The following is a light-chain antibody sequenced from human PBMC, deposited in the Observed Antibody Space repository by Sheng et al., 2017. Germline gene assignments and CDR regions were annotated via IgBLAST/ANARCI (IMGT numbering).Light chain of an antibody. CDR3: QQRSNWPPT. Sequence: EIVLTQSPATLSLSPGERGTLSCRASQSVSSYLAWYQQKPGQAPRLLIYDASNRATGTPARFSGSGSGTDFTLTISSLEPEDFAVYYCQQRSNWPPTFGGGTKVEIK. J-gene: IGKJ4*01. V-gene: IGKV3-11*01. CDR2: DAS. CDR1: QSVSSY.